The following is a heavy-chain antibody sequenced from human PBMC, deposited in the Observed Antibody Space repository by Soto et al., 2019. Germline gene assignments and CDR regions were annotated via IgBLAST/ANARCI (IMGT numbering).Heavy chain of an antibody. V-gene: IGHV1-18*01. J-gene: IGHJ6*02. D-gene: IGHD6-19*01. CDR3: ASVMEVAVAAYYYYGMDV. CDR1: GYTFTSYG. CDR2: ISAYNGNT. Sequence: QVQLVQSGAEVKKPGASVKVSCKASGYTFTSYGISWVRQAPGQGLEWVGWISAYNGNTNYAQKLQGRVTMTTDTSTSTAYMELRSLRSDDTAVYYCASVMEVAVAAYYYYGMDVWGQGTTVTVSS.